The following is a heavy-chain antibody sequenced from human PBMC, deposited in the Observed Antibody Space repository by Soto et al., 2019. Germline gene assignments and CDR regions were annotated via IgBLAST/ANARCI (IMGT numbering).Heavy chain of an antibody. V-gene: IGHV3-30*18. Sequence: QVQLVESGGVAVQPGESLRLSCVASGFDFTYYAMHWVRQAPGKGLESVAVMSSDGSKIHHTDSVKGRFTISRDNAKNTLNLQMNSLRKEDTAVYFCAKDEGVGGTVRLFDYWGQGTLVSVSS. CDR2: MSSDGSKI. CDR1: GFDFTYYA. J-gene: IGHJ4*02. D-gene: IGHD1-26*01. CDR3: AKDEGVGGTVRLFDY.